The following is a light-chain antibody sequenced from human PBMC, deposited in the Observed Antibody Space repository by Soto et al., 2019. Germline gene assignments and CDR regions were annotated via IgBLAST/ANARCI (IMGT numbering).Light chain of an antibody. Sequence: QSALTQPASVSGSPGQSITISCTGTSSDVGGYNYVSWYQQYPGKAPKLMIYDVTNRPSGVSNRFSGSKSGNTASLTISGLQAEDEADYYCNSYTSSSTLARVFGGGTKLTVL. J-gene: IGLJ2*01. CDR2: DVT. CDR3: NSYTSSSTLARV. V-gene: IGLV2-14*03. CDR1: SSDVGGYNY.